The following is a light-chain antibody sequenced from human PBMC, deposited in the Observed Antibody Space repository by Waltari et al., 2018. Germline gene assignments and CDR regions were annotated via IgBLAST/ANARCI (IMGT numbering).Light chain of an antibody. CDR2: ATS. J-gene: IGKJ3*01. V-gene: IGKV1-12*01. Sequence: DIQMTQSPSSVSASVGDRVTITCRASQDIRNWLAWYQQKPGKATNLLIYATSSLQTGVPSRFSGSGSGTEFTLTISSLQPEDFATYYCQQANSFPITFGPGTKVDIK. CDR3: QQANSFPIT. CDR1: QDIRNW.